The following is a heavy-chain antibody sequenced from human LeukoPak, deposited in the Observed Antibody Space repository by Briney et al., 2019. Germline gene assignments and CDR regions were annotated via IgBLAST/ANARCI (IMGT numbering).Heavy chain of an antibody. D-gene: IGHD2-2*01. J-gene: IGHJ4*02. CDR2: IIPIFGTA. CDR1: GGTSSSYA. V-gene: IGHV1-69*01. Sequence: VASVKVPCKASGGTSSSYAISWVRQAPGQGLEWMGGIIPIFGTANYAQKFQGRVTITADESTSTAYMELSSLRSEDTAVYYCARGTHKYCSSTSCYLNFDYWGQGTLVTVSS. CDR3: ARGTHKYCSSTSCYLNFDY.